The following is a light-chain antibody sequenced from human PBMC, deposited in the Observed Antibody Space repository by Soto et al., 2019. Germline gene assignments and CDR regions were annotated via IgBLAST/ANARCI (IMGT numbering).Light chain of an antibody. J-gene: IGLJ2*01. CDR3: QSYDSSNAVV. Sequence: NFMLTQPHSVSESPGKTVTISCTRSSGSIASNYVQWYQQRPGSAPTTVIYEDSQRPSGVPDRFSGSIDRSSKSASLTISGLKTEDEADYYWQSYDSSNAVVFGGGTKLTVL. CDR2: EDS. CDR1: SGSIASNY. V-gene: IGLV6-57*04.